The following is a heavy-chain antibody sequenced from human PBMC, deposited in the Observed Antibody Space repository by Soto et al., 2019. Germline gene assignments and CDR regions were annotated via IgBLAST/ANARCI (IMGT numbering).Heavy chain of an antibody. J-gene: IGHJ5*02. CDR3: ARSCPPYCISTSCYANNWFDP. Sequence: QVQLVQSGAEVKKPGASVKVSCKASGYTFTSYGISWVRQAPGQGLGWMGWISAYNGNTNYAQKLQGRVTMTTDTSTSTAYMELRSLRSDDTAVYYCARSCPPYCISTSCYANNWFDPWGQGTLVTVSS. D-gene: IGHD2-2*01. CDR1: GYTFTSYG. CDR2: ISAYNGNT. V-gene: IGHV1-18*01.